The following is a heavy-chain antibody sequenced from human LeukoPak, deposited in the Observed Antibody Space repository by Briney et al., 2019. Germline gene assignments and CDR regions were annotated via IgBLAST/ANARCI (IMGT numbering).Heavy chain of an antibody. CDR3: ARAPRSYYYDSSGYYGDAFDI. Sequence: GGSLRLSCAVSGFTVSGKYISMRWVRQAPGKGLEWVSVINSDGTTYYPESVKGRFFISRDYSKNTLYLQMNSLRGEDTAVYYCARAPRSYYYDSSGYYGDAFDIWGQGTMVTVSS. CDR2: INSDGTT. J-gene: IGHJ3*02. D-gene: IGHD3-22*01. CDR1: GFTVSGKY. V-gene: IGHV3-66*01.